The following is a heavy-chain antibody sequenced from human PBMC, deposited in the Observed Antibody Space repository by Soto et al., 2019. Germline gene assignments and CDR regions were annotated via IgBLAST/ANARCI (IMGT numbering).Heavy chain of an antibody. CDR1: GHTFSNYA. CDR3: AKNQERELPRVIDF. CDR2: MSGSSSTT. Sequence: EVRLLESGGGLVKPGGSLRLSCATSGHTFSNYAMSWVRQAPGGGLEWVPSMSGSSSTTYYADSVRGRFTISRDRSKNTLYLQMSSLRAEDTALYYCAKNQERELPRVIDFWGQGTLVTVSS. J-gene: IGHJ4*02. V-gene: IGHV3-23*01. D-gene: IGHD1-7*01.